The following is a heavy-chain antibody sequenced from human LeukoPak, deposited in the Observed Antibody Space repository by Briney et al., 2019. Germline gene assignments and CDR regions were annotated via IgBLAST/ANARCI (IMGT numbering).Heavy chain of an antibody. D-gene: IGHD6-13*01. Sequence: GGSLRLSCAASGFTVSSNYMSWVRQAPGKGLEWVSVIYTGGSTYYADSVKGRFTISRDNSKNTVFLQMTSLRDDDTAVYYCARDAGYIIAEGIFEHWGQGTLVTVSS. CDR2: IYTGGST. J-gene: IGHJ4*02. V-gene: IGHV3-53*01. CDR1: GFTVSSNY. CDR3: ARDAGYIIAEGIFEH.